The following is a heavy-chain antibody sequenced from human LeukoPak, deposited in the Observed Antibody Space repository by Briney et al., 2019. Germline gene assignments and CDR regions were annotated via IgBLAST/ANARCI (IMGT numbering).Heavy chain of an antibody. CDR2: VSGTGDKT. V-gene: IGHV3-23*01. Sequence: PGGSLRLSCVASEFTFSRFAMSWVRQAPGRGLEWISSVSGTGDKTHYTDSVKGRFTISRDNSKNTLYLQMNNLRAEDTAVYYCARAPYYYDSSGYPEGSWGQGTLVTVSS. CDR3: ARAPYYYDSSGYPEGS. D-gene: IGHD3-22*01. CDR1: EFTFSRFA. J-gene: IGHJ5*02.